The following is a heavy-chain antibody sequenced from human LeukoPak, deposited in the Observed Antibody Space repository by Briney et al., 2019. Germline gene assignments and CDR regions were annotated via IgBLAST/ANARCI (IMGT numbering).Heavy chain of an antibody. V-gene: IGHV1-46*01. CDR1: GYTFTGYY. J-gene: IGHJ4*02. D-gene: IGHD3-10*01. CDR2: INPSGGST. Sequence: ASVKVSCKASGYTFTGYYMHWVRQAPGQGLEWMGIINPSGGSTSYAQKFQGRVTMTRDTSTSTVYMELSSLRSEDTAVYYCACVTMVRGVIKPYYFDYWGQGTLVTVSS. CDR3: ACVTMVRGVIKPYYFDY.